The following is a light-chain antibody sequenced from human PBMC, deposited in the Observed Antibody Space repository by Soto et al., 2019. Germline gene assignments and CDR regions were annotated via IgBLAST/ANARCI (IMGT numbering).Light chain of an antibody. Sequence: QSVLTQPPSVSGSPGQSVAISCTGTSSDVAAYNRVSWFQQSPGTAPKLLIYEVSNRPSGVPDRLSGSKSGNTASLTISGLQAEDEADYYCSLYTSSSTYVFGTGTKLTVL. J-gene: IGLJ1*01. CDR1: SSDVAAYNR. CDR3: SLYTSSSTYV. V-gene: IGLV2-18*01. CDR2: EVS.